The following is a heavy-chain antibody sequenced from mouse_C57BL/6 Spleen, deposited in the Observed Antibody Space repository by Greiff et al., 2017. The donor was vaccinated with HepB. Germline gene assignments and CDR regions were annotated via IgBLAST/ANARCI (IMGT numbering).Heavy chain of an antibody. CDR2: INPSSGYT. V-gene: IGHV1-7*01. D-gene: IGHD1-1*01. CDR1: GYTFTSYW. J-gene: IGHJ1*03. CDR3: ARRDYYGSSPWYFDV. Sequence: VQLQQSGAELAKPGASVKLSCKASGYTFTSYWMHWVKQRPGQGLEWIGYINPSSGYTKYNQKFKDKATFTADKSSSTAYMQLSSLTYEDSAVYYCARRDYYGSSPWYFDVWGTGTTVTVSS.